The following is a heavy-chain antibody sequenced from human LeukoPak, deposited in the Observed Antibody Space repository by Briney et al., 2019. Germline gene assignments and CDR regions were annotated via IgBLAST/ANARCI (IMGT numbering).Heavy chain of an antibody. D-gene: IGHD2-2*01. V-gene: IGHV4-34*01. Sequence: SETLSLTCAVYGGSCSGYYWSWIRQPPGKGLEWIGEINHSGSTNYNPSLKSRVNISVDTPKSQFPLQLRSVHAADTAVYYCARGPQHRFDYWGQGTLVTVSS. CDR2: INHSGST. CDR3: ARGPQHRFDY. J-gene: IGHJ4*02. CDR1: GGSCSGYY.